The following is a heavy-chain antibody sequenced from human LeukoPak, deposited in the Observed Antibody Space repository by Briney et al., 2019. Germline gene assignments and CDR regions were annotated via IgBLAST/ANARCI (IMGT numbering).Heavy chain of an antibody. D-gene: IGHD3-10*01. V-gene: IGHV4-4*07. Sequence: SETLSLTCTVSGDSISRYCWSWIRQPAGKGLEWIGRIYNGGIIIYNPSLKSRVTISVDTSKNQFSLKLSSVTAADTAVYYCARGEVRGAVNYWGQGTLVTVSS. CDR1: GDSISRYC. J-gene: IGHJ4*02. CDR2: IYNGGII. CDR3: ARGEVRGAVNY.